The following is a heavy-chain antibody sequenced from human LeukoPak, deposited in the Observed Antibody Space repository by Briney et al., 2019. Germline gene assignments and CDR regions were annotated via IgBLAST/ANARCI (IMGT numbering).Heavy chain of an antibody. D-gene: IGHD5-18*01. Sequence: GGSLRLSCAASGFTFSSYGMHWVRQAPGKGLEWVAFIRYDGSNKYYADSVKGRFTISRDNSKNTLYLQMNSLRAEDTAVYYCARVGGGYSYGYQDYWGQGTLVTVSS. CDR3: ARVGGGYSYGYQDY. CDR2: IRYDGSNK. J-gene: IGHJ4*02. V-gene: IGHV3-30*02. CDR1: GFTFSSYG.